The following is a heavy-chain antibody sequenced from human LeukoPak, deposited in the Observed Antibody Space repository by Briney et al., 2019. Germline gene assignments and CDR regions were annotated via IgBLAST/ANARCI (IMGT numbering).Heavy chain of an antibody. CDR1: GYTFTIYA. CDR2: INAGNGNT. D-gene: IGHD1-26*01. V-gene: IGHV1-3*01. J-gene: IGHJ4*02. Sequence: ASVKVSCKASGYTFTIYAMHWVRQAPGQRLEWMGWINAGNGNTKYSQKFQGRVTITRDTSASTAYMELSSLRSEDTAVYYCARVRSGSYLFDYWGQGTLVTVSS. CDR3: ARVRSGSYLFDY.